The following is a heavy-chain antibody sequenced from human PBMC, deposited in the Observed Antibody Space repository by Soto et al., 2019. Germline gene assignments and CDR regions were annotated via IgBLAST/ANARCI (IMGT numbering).Heavy chain of an antibody. V-gene: IGHV1-3*01. CDR2: INSGNGDT. D-gene: IGHD6-6*01. CDR3: ARGIDRQLARYFDF. J-gene: IGHJ4*02. CDR1: GYTFTTYT. Sequence: QVQLVQSGAEVKQPGASVKVSCKASGYTFTTYTVHWVRQAPGQRLEWMGWINSGNGDTKYSQKFQGRVTITRDTSASKAYMELSSLRSEDTAVYYCARGIDRQLARYFDFWGQGTLVTVSS.